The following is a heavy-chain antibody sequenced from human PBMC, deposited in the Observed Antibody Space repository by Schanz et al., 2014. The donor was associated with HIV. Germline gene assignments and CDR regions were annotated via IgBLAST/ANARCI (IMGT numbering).Heavy chain of an antibody. CDR2: ISYDGSNK. J-gene: IGHJ5*01. CDR1: GFSFSTYG. Sequence: VQLVESGGGLVEPGGSLRLSCEASGFSFSTYGLHWVRQAPGKGLEWVAVISYDGSNKYFADSVKGRFSISRDNSENTLYLQMNSLRAEDTAIYYCAKDQASSSYGFDSWGQGTLVTVSS. V-gene: IGHV3-30*18. D-gene: IGHD5-18*01. CDR3: AKDQASSSYGFDS.